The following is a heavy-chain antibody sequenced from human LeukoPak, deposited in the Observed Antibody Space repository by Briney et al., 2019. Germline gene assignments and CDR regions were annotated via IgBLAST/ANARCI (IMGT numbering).Heavy chain of an antibody. Sequence: GGSLRLSCAASGFTFSSYGMHWVRQAPGKGLEWVAVISYDGSNKYYADSVKGRFTISRDNSKNTLYLQMNSLRAEDTAVYYCARGPMIKAFDIWGQGTMVTVSS. V-gene: IGHV3-30*19. CDR1: GFTFSSYG. J-gene: IGHJ3*02. CDR3: ARGPMIKAFDI. CDR2: ISYDGSNK. D-gene: IGHD3-22*01.